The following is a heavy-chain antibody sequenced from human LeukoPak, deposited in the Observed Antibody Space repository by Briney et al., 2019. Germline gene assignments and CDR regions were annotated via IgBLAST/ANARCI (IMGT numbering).Heavy chain of an antibody. CDR3: ARDVSVVVLSSTPTQIDY. J-gene: IGHJ4*02. Sequence: PGGSLRLSCAASGFTFSNYAIHWVRQAPGKGLEWVAVISYDANDKYYADSVKGRFTISRDNSKNTLYLQMNNLRAEDTAVYYCARDVSVVVLSSTPTQIDYWGQGTLVTVSS. CDR2: ISYDANDK. CDR1: GFTFSNYA. D-gene: IGHD3-22*01. V-gene: IGHV3-30*04.